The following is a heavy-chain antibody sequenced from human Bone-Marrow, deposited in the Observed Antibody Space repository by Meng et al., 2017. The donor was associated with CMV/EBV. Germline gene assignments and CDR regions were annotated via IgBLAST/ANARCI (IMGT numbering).Heavy chain of an antibody. CDR1: GYTFTSYY. J-gene: IGHJ4*02. CDR3: ARDLNGMLDY. Sequence: ASVKVSCKASGYTFTSYYMHWVRQAPGQGLEWMGIINPSGGSTSYAQKLQGRVTMTTDTSTSTAYMELRSLRSDDTAVYYCARDLNGMLDYWGQGTLVTVSS. D-gene: IGHD1-1*01. CDR2: INPSGGST. V-gene: IGHV1-46*01.